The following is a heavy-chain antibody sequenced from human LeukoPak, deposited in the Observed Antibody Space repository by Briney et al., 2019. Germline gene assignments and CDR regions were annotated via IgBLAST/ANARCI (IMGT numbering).Heavy chain of an antibody. V-gene: IGHV4-59*01. J-gene: IGHJ3*02. D-gene: IGHD6-19*01. CDR3: ARDEYSSGWTDAFDI. Sequence: SETLSLTCTVSGGSISSYYWGWIRQPPGKGLEWIGYIYYSGSTNYNPSLKSRVTISVDTSKNQFSLKLSSVTAADTAVYYCARDEYSSGWTDAFDIWGQGTMVTVSS. CDR1: GGSISSYY. CDR2: IYYSGST.